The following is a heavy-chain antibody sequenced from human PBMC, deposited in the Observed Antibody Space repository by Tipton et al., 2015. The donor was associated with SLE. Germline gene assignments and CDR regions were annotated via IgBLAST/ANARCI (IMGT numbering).Heavy chain of an antibody. J-gene: IGHJ2*01. V-gene: IGHV4-61*02. CDR1: GDSISGGKYH. D-gene: IGHD3-3*01. CDR3: AREPLEVREWFDL. CDR2: VYPSGAT. Sequence: TLSLTCTVSGDSISGGKYHWSWVRQPPGKGLQWIGRVYPSGATDYNSSLKSRLSISVDTSKNQFSLRLSSLTAADTAVYYCAREPLEVREWFDLWGRGTLVTVSS.